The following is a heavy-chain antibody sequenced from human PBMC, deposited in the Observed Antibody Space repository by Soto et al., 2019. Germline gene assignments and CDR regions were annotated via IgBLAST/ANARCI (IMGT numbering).Heavy chain of an antibody. CDR3: ARFTSQYYIYSYMDV. D-gene: IGHD3-3*01. Sequence: EVQLLESGGGLVQPGGSLRLSCAASGFTFSSSAMSWVRQAPGKGLEWASAISGSGGSTYSADSVKGRFTISRDNSKNMLYLQTNSLRAEDTAVYYCARFTSQYYIYSYMDVWGKGTTVTVSS. J-gene: IGHJ6*03. V-gene: IGHV3-23*01. CDR2: ISGSGGST. CDR1: GFTFSSSA.